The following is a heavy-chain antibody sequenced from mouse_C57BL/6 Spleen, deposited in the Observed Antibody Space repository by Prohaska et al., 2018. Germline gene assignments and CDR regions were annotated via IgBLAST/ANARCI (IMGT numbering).Heavy chain of an antibody. CDR3: ARGPLYGSSPYYFDY. V-gene: IGHV1-53*01. D-gene: IGHD1-1*01. Sequence: MHWVKQRPGQGLEWIGNINPSNGGTNYNEKFKSKATLTVDKSSSTAYMQLSSLTSEDSAVYYCARGPLYGSSPYYFDYWGQGTTLTVSS. J-gene: IGHJ2*01. CDR2: INPSNGGT.